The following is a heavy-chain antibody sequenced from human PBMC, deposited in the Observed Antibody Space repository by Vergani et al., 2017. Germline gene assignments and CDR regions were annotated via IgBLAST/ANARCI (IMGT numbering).Heavy chain of an antibody. CDR1: GYTFTTYA. V-gene: IGHV1-3*01. Sequence: QVQLVQSGAEVRKPGASVKVSCKASGYTFTTYAMHWVRQAPGQRLEWMGWINAGNGNTKYSQKFQGRVTITRDTSASTAYMELSSLTSEDTAVYYCARGADYDSSASYVGWFDPWGQGTLVTVSS. CDR3: ARGADYDSSASYVGWFDP. CDR2: INAGNGNT. D-gene: IGHD3-22*01. J-gene: IGHJ5*02.